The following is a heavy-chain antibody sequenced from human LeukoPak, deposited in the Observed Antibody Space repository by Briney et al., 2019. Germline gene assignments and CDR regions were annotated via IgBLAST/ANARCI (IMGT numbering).Heavy chain of an antibody. CDR3: MTHEEEEGHNAKLFEI. D-gene: IGHD5-24*01. CDR2: IYYNRNT. J-gene: IGHJ4*02. CDR1: GDSIRNSNHY. V-gene: IGHV4-39*01. Sequence: SETLSLTCSVSGDSIRNSNHYWGWVRQPPGKGLGCLGSIYYNRNTYYSPSLWGRITIYVDTSKNEFSLSLTSGTTPDTAVYFCMTHEEEEGHNAKLFEIWGEGTLLTVSP.